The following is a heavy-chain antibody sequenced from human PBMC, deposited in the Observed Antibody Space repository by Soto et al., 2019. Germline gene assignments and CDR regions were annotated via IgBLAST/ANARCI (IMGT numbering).Heavy chain of an antibody. J-gene: IGHJ4*02. Sequence: VQLVESGGGVVQPGRSLRLSCAASGFTFGSYALTWVRQAPGKGLEWVSAISGSGGSTYYADSVKGRFTISRDNSKNTLYLQMDSLRAEDTAVYYCAKSPLYVSGTYFDYWGRGTLVTVSS. CDR2: ISGSGGST. CDR3: AKSPLYVSGTYFDY. CDR1: GFTFGSYA. D-gene: IGHD3-10*01. V-gene: IGHV3-23*04.